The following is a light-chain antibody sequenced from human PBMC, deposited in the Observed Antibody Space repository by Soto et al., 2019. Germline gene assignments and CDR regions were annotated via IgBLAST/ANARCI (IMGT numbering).Light chain of an antibody. Sequence: QSALTQPPSVSGSAGQSVTISCTGTSSAVGSYNRVSWYQQPPGTAPKLLIYAVSNRPSGVPDRFSGSKSGNTASLTISGIQAEDEADYYCSLYIRSNPYWVFGGGTTLTVL. CDR3: SLYIRSNPYWV. CDR2: AVS. CDR1: SSAVGSYNR. V-gene: IGLV2-18*01. J-gene: IGLJ3*02.